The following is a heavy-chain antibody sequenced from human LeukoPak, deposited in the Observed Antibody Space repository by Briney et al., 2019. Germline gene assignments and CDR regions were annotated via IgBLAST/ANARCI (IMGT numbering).Heavy chain of an antibody. V-gene: IGHV3-23*01. D-gene: IGHD3-9*01. CDR3: AKWGDYDILTGYYDSDY. CDR1: GFMLSNYA. Sequence: PGGSLRLSCAASGFMLSNYAMSWVRQAPGKGLEWVSAITGSGDSTYYADSVKGRFTISRDNSKNTLYLQVNSLRAEDTAVYYCAKWGDYDILTGYYDSDYWGQGTLVTVSS. J-gene: IGHJ4*02. CDR2: ITGSGDST.